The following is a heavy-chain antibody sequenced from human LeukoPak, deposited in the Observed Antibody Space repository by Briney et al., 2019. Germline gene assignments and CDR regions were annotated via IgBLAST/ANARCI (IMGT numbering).Heavy chain of an antibody. J-gene: IGHJ6*02. CDR1: GYTFTSYG. V-gene: IGHV1-69*13. CDR2: IIPIFGTA. D-gene: IGHD4-23*01. Sequence: ASVKVSCKASGYTFTSYGISWVRQAPGQGLEWMGGIIPIFGTANYAQKFQGRVTITADESTSTAYMELSSLRSEDTAVYYCARDGGNPHYYYYYGMDVWGQGTTVTVSS. CDR3: ARDGGNPHYYYYYGMDV.